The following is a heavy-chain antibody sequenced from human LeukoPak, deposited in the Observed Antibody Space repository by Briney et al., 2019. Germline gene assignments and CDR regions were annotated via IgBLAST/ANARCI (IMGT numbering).Heavy chain of an antibody. CDR2: ISSSSSYL. J-gene: IGHJ4*02. V-gene: IGHV3-21*01. D-gene: IGHD3-10*01. Sequence: GGSLRLSCAASGFTFSSYSMNWVRQAPGKGLEWVSSISSSSSYLCYADSVKGRFTISRDNAKNSLYLQMNSLRAEDTAVYYCARAADGSGSYYFDYWGQGTLVTVPS. CDR3: ARAADGSGSYYFDY. CDR1: GFTFSSYS.